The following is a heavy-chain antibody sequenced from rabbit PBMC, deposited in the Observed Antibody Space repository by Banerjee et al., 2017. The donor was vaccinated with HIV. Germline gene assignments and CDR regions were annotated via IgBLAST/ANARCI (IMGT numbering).Heavy chain of an antibody. Sequence: QSLEESGGGLVKPGASLTLTCKTSGFSFSSGLPMCWVRPAPGKGLEWIASIDTGDGRTYYASWVNGRFTVSLDNAQNTVFPQMTSLTVADTATYFCARAVSSGWGGFFNLWGPGTLVTVS. V-gene: IGHV1S40*01. D-gene: IGHD4-1*01. CDR3: ARAVSSGWGGFFNL. J-gene: IGHJ4*01. CDR1: GFSFSSGLP. CDR2: IDTGDGRT.